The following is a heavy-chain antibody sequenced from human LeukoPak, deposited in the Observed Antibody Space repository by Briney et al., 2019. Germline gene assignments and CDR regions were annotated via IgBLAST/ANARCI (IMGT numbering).Heavy chain of an antibody. CDR2: INPSGGST. CDR1: GYTFTNYY. D-gene: IGHD6-13*01. J-gene: IGHJ3*02. Sequence: GASVTVSFTSSGYTFTNYYMHWVRQPPAQGLEWMGIINPSGGSTGYAQKFQGRVTVTRDTSTSTVNMELSRQGSGHTAVYYCARVLGGDSSSWYSTAFDSWGQGRMVTVSS. V-gene: IGHV1-46*01. CDR3: ARVLGGDSSSWYSTAFDS.